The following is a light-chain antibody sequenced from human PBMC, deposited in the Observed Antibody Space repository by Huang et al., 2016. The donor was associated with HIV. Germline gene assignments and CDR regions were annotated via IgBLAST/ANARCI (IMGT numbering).Light chain of an antibody. V-gene: IGKV3-15*01. CDR2: GAS. CDR3: QQYNNWPPVT. CDR1: ESVGRT. J-gene: IGKJ5*01. Sequence: ETVMTQSPATLSVSPGERVTLSCRASESVGRTLAWDQQKPGQVPRLLIYGASTRATGIPARFSGRGSGTEFTLTISSLQSEDFAVYYCQQYNNWPPVTFGQGTRLEIK.